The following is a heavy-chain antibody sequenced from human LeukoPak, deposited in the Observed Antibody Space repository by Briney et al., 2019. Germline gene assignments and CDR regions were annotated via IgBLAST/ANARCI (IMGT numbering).Heavy chain of an antibody. Sequence: ASVKVSCKASGYTFTSYDINWVRQAPGQGLEWMGWINPNSGGTNYAQKFQGRVTMTRDTSISTAYMELSRLRSDDTAVYYCARDLEYSSGPTAYWGQGTLVTVSS. CDR2: INPNSGGT. CDR3: ARDLEYSSGPTAY. D-gene: IGHD6-19*01. V-gene: IGHV1-2*02. J-gene: IGHJ4*02. CDR1: GYTFTSYD.